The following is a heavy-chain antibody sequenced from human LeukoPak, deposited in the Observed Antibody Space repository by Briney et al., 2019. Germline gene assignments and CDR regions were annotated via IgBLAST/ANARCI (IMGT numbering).Heavy chain of an antibody. D-gene: IGHD3-3*01. CDR1: GYSISSGYY. CDR2: IYHSGST. Sequence: SETLSLTCVVSGYSISSGYYWGWIRQPPGKGLEWIGSIYHSGSTYYNPSLKSRVTISVDTSKKQFSLKLSSVTAADTAVYYCARVWSGYFDYWGQGTLVTVSS. V-gene: IGHV4-38-2*01. CDR3: ARVWSGYFDY. J-gene: IGHJ4*02.